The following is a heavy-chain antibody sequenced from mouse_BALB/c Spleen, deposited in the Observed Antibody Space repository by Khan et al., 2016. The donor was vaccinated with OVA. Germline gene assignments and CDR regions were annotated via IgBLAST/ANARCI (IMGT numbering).Heavy chain of an antibody. CDR3: ARAYYRYDGYYAMDY. CDR2: IWGGGST. J-gene: IGHJ4*01. V-gene: IGHV2-6-4*01. Sequence: VKLEESGPGLVAPSQSLSITCTVSGFSLSRYSVHWVRQPPGKDLEWLGMIWGGGSTDYNSALKSRLSISKDNSKSQVFLKMNSLQTDDTAMYYCARAYYRYDGYYAMDYWGQGTSVTVSS. D-gene: IGHD2-14*01. CDR1: GFSLSRYS.